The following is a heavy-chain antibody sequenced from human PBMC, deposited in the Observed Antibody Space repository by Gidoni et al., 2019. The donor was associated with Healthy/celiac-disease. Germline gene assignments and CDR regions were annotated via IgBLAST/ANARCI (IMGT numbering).Heavy chain of an antibody. J-gene: IGHJ4*02. V-gene: IGHV3-23*01. CDR2: VSGSGGST. Sequence: EVQLLESGGGLVQPGGSLRLSCAASGFTFSSYAMSWVRQDPGKGLEWVSAVSGSGGSTYYADSVKGRFTISRDNSKNTLYLQMNSLRAEDTAVYYCAAPHYYDSSGYYFDYWGQGTLVTVSS. D-gene: IGHD3-22*01. CDR1: GFTFSSYA. CDR3: AAPHYYDSSGYYFDY.